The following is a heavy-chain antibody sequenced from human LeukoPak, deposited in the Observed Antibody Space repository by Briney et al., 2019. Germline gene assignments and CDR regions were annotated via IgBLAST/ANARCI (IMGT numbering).Heavy chain of an antibody. J-gene: IGHJ6*03. V-gene: IGHV1-69*01. D-gene: IGHD4-11*01. Sequence: SVKVSCKASGGTFSSYAISWVRQAPGQGLEWMGGIIPIFGTANYAQKFQGRVTITADESTSTAYMELSSLRSEDTAVYYCARCPSLVDGPVRTHYYYYYYMDVWGKGTTVTVSS. CDR3: ARCPSLVDGPVRTHYYYYYYMDV. CDR1: GGTFSSYA. CDR2: IIPIFGTA.